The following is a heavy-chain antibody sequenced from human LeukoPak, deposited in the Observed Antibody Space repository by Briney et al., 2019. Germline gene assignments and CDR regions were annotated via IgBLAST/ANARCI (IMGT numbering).Heavy chain of an antibody. CDR2: INSEGSST. J-gene: IGHJ6*03. D-gene: IGHD6-19*01. V-gene: IGHV3-74*01. CDR3: ARGEGGWLKGYYYYYYMDV. CDR1: GFTFSSYW. Sequence: GGSLRLSCAASGFTFSSYWMHWVRQAPGKGLVWVSRINSEGSSTSYADSVKGRFTISRDNAKNTLYLQMNSLRAEDTAVYYCARGEGGWLKGYYYYYYMDVWGKGTTVTVPS.